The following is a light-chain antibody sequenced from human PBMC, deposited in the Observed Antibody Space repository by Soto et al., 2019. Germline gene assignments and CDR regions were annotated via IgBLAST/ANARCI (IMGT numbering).Light chain of an antibody. V-gene: IGKV1-5*03. CDR2: KAF. J-gene: IGKJ4*01. CDR1: QTVNIW. CDR3: QQYHDLLA. Sequence: DIQMTQSPSTLSASIGDRVTITCRASQTVNIWLAWYQQKPGTDPKLLIQKAFSLESGVPSRFSGSGSGTDFTLTISSLQPDDFATYYCQQYHDLLALGGGNRVEIK.